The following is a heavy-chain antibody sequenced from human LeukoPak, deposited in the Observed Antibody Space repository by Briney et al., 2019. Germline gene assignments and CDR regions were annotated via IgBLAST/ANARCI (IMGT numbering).Heavy chain of an antibody. CDR3: ARDSRSGYDFYYYYMDV. Sequence: GGSLRLSCAASGFTFSSYWMSWVRQAPGKGLEWVANIKQDGSEKYYVDSVKGRFTISRDNAKNSLYLQMNSLRAEDTAVYYCARDSRSGYDFYYYYMDVWGKGTTVTISS. J-gene: IGHJ6*03. V-gene: IGHV3-7*01. CDR2: IKQDGSEK. D-gene: IGHD5-12*01. CDR1: GFTFSSYW.